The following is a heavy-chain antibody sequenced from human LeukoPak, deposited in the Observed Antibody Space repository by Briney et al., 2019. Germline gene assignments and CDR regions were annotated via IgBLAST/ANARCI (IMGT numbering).Heavy chain of an antibody. Sequence: GASVKVSCKASGYSFTRNYFHWVRQAPGQGLEWMGIINPSDGSTAYAQKFQGRVTMTRDTSTSAIYMELTSLRSEDSAVYYCARGRVITAFWNGRCDYWGQGTLVTVSS. CDR1: GYSFTRNY. V-gene: IGHV1-46*01. CDR2: INPSDGST. CDR3: ARGRVITAFWNGRCDY. J-gene: IGHJ4*02. D-gene: IGHD3-3*01.